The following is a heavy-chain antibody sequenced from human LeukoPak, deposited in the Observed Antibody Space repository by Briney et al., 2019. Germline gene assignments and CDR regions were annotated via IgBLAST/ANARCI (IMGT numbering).Heavy chain of an antibody. J-gene: IGHJ6*03. CDR1: GYTFTSYD. V-gene: IGHV1-8*01. CDR2: MKPNSGNT. CDR3: ARRSRTLTYYYYYYMDV. Sequence: ASVKVSCKASGYTFTSYDINWVRQATGQGLEWMGWMKPNSGNTGYAQKFQGRVTMTRSTSISTAYMELSSLRSEDTAVYYCARRSRTLTYYYYYYMDVWGKGTTVTVSS. D-gene: IGHD4/OR15-4a*01.